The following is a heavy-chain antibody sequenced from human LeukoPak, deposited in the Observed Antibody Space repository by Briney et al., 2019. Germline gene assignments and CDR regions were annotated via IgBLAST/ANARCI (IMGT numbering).Heavy chain of an antibody. D-gene: IGHD6-19*01. CDR3: ASGGGYSSGWYGPPWFDS. V-gene: IGHV4-34*01. Sequence: PSETLSLTCAVYGGSFSGYYWSWIRQPPGKGLEWIGEINHSGSTNYNPSLKSRVTISVDTSKNQFSLKLSSVTAADTAVYYCASGGGYSSGWYGPPWFDSWGQGTLVTVSS. CDR2: INHSGST. CDR1: GGSFSGYY. J-gene: IGHJ5*01.